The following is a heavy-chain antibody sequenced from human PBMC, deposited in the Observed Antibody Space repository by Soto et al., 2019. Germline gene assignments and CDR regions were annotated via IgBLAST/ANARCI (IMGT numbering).Heavy chain of an antibody. D-gene: IGHD1-1*01. CDR1: GFSLTTNTVA. V-gene: IGHV2-5*01. Sequence: QITLKESGPTLVKPTQTLTLTCTFSGFSLTTNTVAVGWIRQPPGKALEWLAIIYGNDAKFYSPSLKSGLTITKDTSTNQVVLTMTHMDPVDTATYYCARRYDPYYFDYWGQGTLVTVSS. J-gene: IGHJ4*02. CDR2: IYGNDAK. CDR3: ARRYDPYYFDY.